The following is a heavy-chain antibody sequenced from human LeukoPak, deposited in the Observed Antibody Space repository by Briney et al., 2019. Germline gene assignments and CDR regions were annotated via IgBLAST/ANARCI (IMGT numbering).Heavy chain of an antibody. CDR2: TYYRSKWYN. J-gene: IGHJ3*02. CDR1: GDSVSSNSVA. CDR3: VRDSAADRDAFDI. Sequence: SQTLSLTCAISGDSVSSNSVAWNWIRQSPSRGLEWLGRTYYRSKWYNDYAVSVKSRITINPDTSKNQFSLHLNSVTPEDTAVYYCVRDSAADRDAFDIWGQGTMVTVSS. V-gene: IGHV6-1*01.